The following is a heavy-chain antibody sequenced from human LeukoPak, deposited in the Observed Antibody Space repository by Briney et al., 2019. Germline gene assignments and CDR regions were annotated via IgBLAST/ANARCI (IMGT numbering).Heavy chain of an antibody. CDR3: AKGQVVPAAWGIFDY. J-gene: IGHJ4*02. CDR1: GFTFDDYA. Sequence: GGSLRLSCAASGFTFDDYAMHWVRQAPGKGLEWVSGISWNSGGIGYADSVKGRFTISRDNAKNSLYLQMNSLRAEDTALYYCAKGQVVPAAWGIFDYWGQGTLVTVSS. D-gene: IGHD2-2*01. CDR2: ISWNSGGI. V-gene: IGHV3-9*01.